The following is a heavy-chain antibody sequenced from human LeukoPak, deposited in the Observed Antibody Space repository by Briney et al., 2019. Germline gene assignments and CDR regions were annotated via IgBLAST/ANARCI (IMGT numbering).Heavy chain of an antibody. CDR1: GFTVSNNY. V-gene: IGHV3-11*05. CDR3: ARDRYYASGSYNWFDP. CDR2: ISTSSSYT. D-gene: IGHD3-10*01. Sequence: GGSLRLSCAASGFTVSNNYMSWVRQAPGKGLEWVSYISTSSSYTNYADSVKGRFTISRDNAKNSLYLQMNSLRAEDTAVYYCARDRYYASGSYNWFDPWGQGTLVTVSS. J-gene: IGHJ5*02.